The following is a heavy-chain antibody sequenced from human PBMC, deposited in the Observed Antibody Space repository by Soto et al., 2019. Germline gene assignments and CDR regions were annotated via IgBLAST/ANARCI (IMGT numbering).Heavy chain of an antibody. CDR3: ARGRGYCSGGSCYDYYYYYMDV. CDR1: GGSFSGYY. D-gene: IGHD2-15*01. CDR2: INHSGST. V-gene: IGHV4-34*01. Sequence: SETLSLTCAVFGGSFSGYYWSWIRQPPGKGLEWIGEINHSGSTNHNPSLKSRVTISVDTSKNQFSLKLSSVTAADTAVYYCARGRGYCSGGSCYDYYYYYMDVWGKGTTVTVSS. J-gene: IGHJ6*03.